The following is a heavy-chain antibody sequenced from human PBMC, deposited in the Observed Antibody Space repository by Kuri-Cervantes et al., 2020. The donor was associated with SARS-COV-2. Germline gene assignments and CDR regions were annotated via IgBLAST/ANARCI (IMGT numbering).Heavy chain of an antibody. J-gene: IGHJ4*02. D-gene: IGHD5-12*01. CDR3: ARGFGYSGYDGSDY. CDR2: ISSSSSYI. V-gene: IGHV3-21*04. CDR1: GFTFSSYW. Sequence: GESLKISCAASGFTFSSYWMHWVRQAPGKGLEWVASISSSSSYIYYADSVKGRFTISRDNAKNSLYLQMISLRAEDTAVYYCARGFGYSGYDGSDYWGQGTLVTVSS.